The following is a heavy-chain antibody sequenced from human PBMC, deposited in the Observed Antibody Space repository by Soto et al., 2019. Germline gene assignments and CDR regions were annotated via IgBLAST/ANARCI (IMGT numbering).Heavy chain of an antibody. Sequence: QVQLVQSGAEVKKPGSSVKVSCKASGGTFSNYAITWVRQAPGQGLEWMGGVIPMFGTPNYAQKFQDRVTITADESTNTAYMDLSSLRSEDTAVYYCAIMYSGGWGGDLGYWGQGTLVTVSS. CDR3: AIMYSGGWGGDLGY. D-gene: IGHD6-19*01. CDR2: VIPMFGTP. CDR1: GGTFSNYA. J-gene: IGHJ4*02. V-gene: IGHV1-69*12.